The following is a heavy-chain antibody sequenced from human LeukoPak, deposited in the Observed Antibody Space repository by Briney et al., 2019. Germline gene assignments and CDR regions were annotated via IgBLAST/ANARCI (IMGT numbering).Heavy chain of an antibody. CDR1: GYTFTNNY. CDR2: IYPRDGTT. CDR3: AGDQEGFDY. Sequence: ASVKVSCKASGYTFTNNYLHWVRQAPGQGLEWMGMIYPRDGTTSYAQNFQGRVTVTRDTSTTTVHMELRGLRSEDTAVYYCAGDQEGFDYWGQGTVVTVSS. V-gene: IGHV1-46*01. J-gene: IGHJ4*02.